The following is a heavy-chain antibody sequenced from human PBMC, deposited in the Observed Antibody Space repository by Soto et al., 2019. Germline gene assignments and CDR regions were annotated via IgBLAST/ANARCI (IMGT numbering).Heavy chain of an antibody. CDR2: ISSTSNYI. J-gene: IGHJ4*02. CDR1: GFTFSSYS. Sequence: EVQLVESGGGLVKPGGSLRLSCAASGFTFSSYSMNWVRQAPGKGLEWVSSISSTSNYIYYADSLKGRFTISRDNAKNSLYLQMNSLRAEDTAVYYCAREGSWYCSSASCYLDYWGLGTLVTVSS. D-gene: IGHD2-2*01. CDR3: AREGSWYCSSASCYLDY. V-gene: IGHV3-21*01.